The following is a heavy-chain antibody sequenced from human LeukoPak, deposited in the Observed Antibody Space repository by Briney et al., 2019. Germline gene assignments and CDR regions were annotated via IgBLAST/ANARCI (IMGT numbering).Heavy chain of an antibody. Sequence: GESLKISCKGSGYSFTTYGISWVRQAPGQGLEWMGWISGYNDNSNYAQKLQGRVTMTTDTFTSTAYLELRSLRSDDTAVYYCARDQPYYDFWSGYRGDFDYWGQGTLVTVSS. CDR3: ARDQPYYDFWSGYRGDFDY. CDR2: ISGYNDNS. CDR1: GYSFTTYG. J-gene: IGHJ4*02. V-gene: IGHV1-18*01. D-gene: IGHD3-3*01.